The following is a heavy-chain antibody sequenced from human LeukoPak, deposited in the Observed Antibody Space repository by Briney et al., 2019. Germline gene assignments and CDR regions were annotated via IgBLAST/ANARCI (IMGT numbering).Heavy chain of an antibody. J-gene: IGHJ6*02. CDR2: MNQDGSEK. D-gene: IGHD3-16*01. CDR1: GFTFSDSW. V-gene: IGHV3-7*01. Sequence: GGPLRLSCAASGFTFSDSWMSWVRQAPGKGLEWVANMNQDGSEKDYVDSVKGRFTISRDNARNSLYLQMGSLSAEDTAVYYCATYTHWVAGDAWGQGTTVTVSS. CDR3: ATYTHWVAGDA.